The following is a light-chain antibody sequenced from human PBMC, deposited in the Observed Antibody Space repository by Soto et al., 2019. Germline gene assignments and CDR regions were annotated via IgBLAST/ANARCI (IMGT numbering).Light chain of an antibody. Sequence: QSVLTQPPSASGTPGQRVTISCSGSSSNIGSNYVYWYQQLPGTAPKLLIYRNNQRPSGVPDRFSGSKSGNTASLTVSGLQAEDEADYYCSSYAGRNNYVFGTGTKVTVL. V-gene: IGLV1-47*01. CDR1: SSNIGSNY. J-gene: IGLJ1*01. CDR2: RNN. CDR3: SSYAGRNNYV.